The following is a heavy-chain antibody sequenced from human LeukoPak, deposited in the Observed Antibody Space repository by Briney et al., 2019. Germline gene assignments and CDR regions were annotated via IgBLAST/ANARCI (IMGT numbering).Heavy chain of an antibody. CDR3: ARDRRHYYDTSGGLLFKGNNLFDS. J-gene: IGHJ5*01. CDR1: GYTFTSYD. V-gene: IGHV1-8*01. D-gene: IGHD3-22*01. Sequence: ASVKVSCKASGYTFTSYDINWVRQATGQGLERRGWMNPNSGNTGYAQTFQGRVNMTRNTSISTAYMELSSLSAEDTAVYYCARDRRHYYDTSGGLLFKGNNLFDSWGQGTLVTVSS. CDR2: MNPNSGNT.